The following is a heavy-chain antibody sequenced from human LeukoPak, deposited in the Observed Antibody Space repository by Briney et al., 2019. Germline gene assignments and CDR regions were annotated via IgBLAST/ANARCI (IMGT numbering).Heavy chain of an antibody. CDR3: ARAGRGYTYGFVPSELDYYYYYMDV. CDR1: GFIFSSYE. CDR2: IYYSGRT. D-gene: IGHD5-18*01. V-gene: IGHV4-59*01. J-gene: IGHJ6*03. Sequence: PGGSLRLSCAASGFIFSSYEMYWVRQAPGKGLEWIGYIYYSGRTNYNPSLKSRVTMSLDTSKNQFSLKLSSVTAADTAVYYCARAGRGYTYGFVPSELDYYYYYMDVWGKGTTVTVSS.